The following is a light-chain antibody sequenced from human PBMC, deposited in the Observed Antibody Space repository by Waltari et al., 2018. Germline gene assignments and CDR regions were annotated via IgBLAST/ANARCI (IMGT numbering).Light chain of an antibody. CDR2: DAF. Sequence: EIGLTQSPGTLSLSTGERVTLSCRARKSVGRSLAWYQQKPGQAPRLLIYDAFTRATGIADRFSGSGSGTDFSLTISRLDPEDFAVYYCQMYVRLPATFGQGTKVEIK. CDR1: KSVGRS. V-gene: IGKV3-20*01. J-gene: IGKJ1*01. CDR3: QMYVRLPAT.